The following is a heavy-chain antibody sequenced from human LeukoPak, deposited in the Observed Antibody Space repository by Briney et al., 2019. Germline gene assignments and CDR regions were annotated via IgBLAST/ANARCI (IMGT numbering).Heavy chain of an antibody. CDR2: ISSSGSTI. V-gene: IGHV3-11*04. J-gene: IGHJ6*04. D-gene: IGHD3-10*02. CDR3: AELGITMIGGV. CDR1: GFISSDYF. Sequence: GGSLRLSCAASGFISSDYFMSWIRQAPGKGPEWISYISSSGSTIYYADSVKGRFTASRDNARNSLYLQMNSLRAEDTAVYYCAELGITMIGGVWGKGTTVTISS.